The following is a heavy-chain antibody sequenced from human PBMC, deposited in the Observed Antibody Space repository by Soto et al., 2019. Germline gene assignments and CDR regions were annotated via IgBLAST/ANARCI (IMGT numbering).Heavy chain of an antibody. D-gene: IGHD6-19*01. CDR2: ITGSGVTR. CDR1: GFTFSSYA. Sequence: EVQLLESGGGLVQPGGSLRLSCAASGFTFSSYAMNWVRQAPGKGLEWVSAITGSGVTRYYADSVKGRFTISRDNSKTTLYLQRNRLRPEDTALSYCTKGTLGAVAGVERYFDFWGQGTLVTVSS. V-gene: IGHV3-23*01. J-gene: IGHJ4*02. CDR3: TKGTLGAVAGVERYFDF.